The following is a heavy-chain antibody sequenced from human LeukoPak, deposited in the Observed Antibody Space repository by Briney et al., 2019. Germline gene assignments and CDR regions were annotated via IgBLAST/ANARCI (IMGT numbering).Heavy chain of an antibody. V-gene: IGHV1-18*01. J-gene: IGHJ4*02. D-gene: IGHD6-19*01. CDR1: GYTFTSYG. Sequence: ASVKVSCKASGYTFTSYGISWVRQAPGQGLEWMEWISAYNGNTNYAQKFQGRVTMTRDTSISTAYMELSRLRSDDTAVYYCAVSGWYLKYYFDYWGQGTLVTVSS. CDR2: ISAYNGNT. CDR3: AVSGWYLKYYFDY.